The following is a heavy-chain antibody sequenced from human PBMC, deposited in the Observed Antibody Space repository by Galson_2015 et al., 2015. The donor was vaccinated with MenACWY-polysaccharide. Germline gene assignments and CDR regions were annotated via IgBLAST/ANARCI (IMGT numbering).Heavy chain of an antibody. CDR3: AKVDGPGDFYGLDH. J-gene: IGHJ4*02. D-gene: IGHD3-10*01. V-gene: IGHV3-23*01. CDR2: ISSSGGST. Sequence: SLRLSCAASGFSFGSSAMTWARQAPGTGLEWVSLISSSGGSTYYAESVTGRFTISRDNFKNTLFLQMNSLRAGDTAIYYCAKVDGPGDFYGLDHWGQGTPVLVSS. CDR1: GFSFGSSA.